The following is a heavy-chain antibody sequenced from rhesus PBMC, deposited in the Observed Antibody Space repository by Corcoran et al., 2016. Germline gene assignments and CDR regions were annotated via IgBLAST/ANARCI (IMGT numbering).Heavy chain of an antibody. CDR1: GYTFTDYY. Sequence: QVQLVQSGAEVKKHGSSVKVSCKASGYTFTDYYMHWVRQAPRQRLEWMGWLNPYNGNTKDAQKFPGIVTMTSETTTSTADMQLRSLRSEATAVYYCAREHNMWTGCSYWGQGVRVSVSS. J-gene: IGHJ4*01. CDR2: LNPYNGNT. D-gene: IGHD3-3*01. CDR3: AREHNMWTGCSY. V-gene: IGHV1S2*01.